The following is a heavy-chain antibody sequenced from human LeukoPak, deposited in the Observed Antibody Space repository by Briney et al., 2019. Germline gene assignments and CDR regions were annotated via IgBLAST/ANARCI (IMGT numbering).Heavy chain of an antibody. J-gene: IGHJ4*02. Sequence: GASVKVSCKVSGYTLTELSMHWVRQAPGKGLEWMGGFDPEDGETIYAQKFQGRVTMTEDTSTDTAYMELSSLRSEDTAVYYCATDLGSSGWYGLDYWGQGTLVTVSS. V-gene: IGHV1-24*01. CDR2: FDPEDGET. CDR1: GYTLTELS. CDR3: ATDLGSSGWYGLDY. D-gene: IGHD6-19*01.